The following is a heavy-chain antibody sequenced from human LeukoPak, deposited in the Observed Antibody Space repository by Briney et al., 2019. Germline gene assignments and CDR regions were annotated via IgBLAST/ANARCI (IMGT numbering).Heavy chain of an antibody. Sequence: GGSLRLSCAASGFTFSSYAMHWVRQAPGKGLEWVAVISYDGSNKYYADSVKGRFTISRDNSKNTLYLQMNSLRAEDTAVYYCARDSIAAAGTCLDYWGQGTLVTVSS. CDR1: GFTFSSYA. D-gene: IGHD6-13*01. V-gene: IGHV3-30-3*01. J-gene: IGHJ4*02. CDR3: ARDSIAAAGTCLDY. CDR2: ISYDGSNK.